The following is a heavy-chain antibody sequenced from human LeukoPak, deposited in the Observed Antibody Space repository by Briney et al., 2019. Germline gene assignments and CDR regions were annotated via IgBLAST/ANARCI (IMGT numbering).Heavy chain of an antibody. Sequence: SGTLSLTCDVSGGSISSRNWWSWVRQPPGKGLEWIGEINHSGSTNYNPSLKSRVTISVDTSKNQFSLKLSSVTAADTAVYYCARDSSWNDQTFDYWGQGTLVTVSS. V-gene: IGHV4-4*02. CDR1: GGSISSRNW. CDR2: INHSGST. J-gene: IGHJ4*02. D-gene: IGHD1-1*01. CDR3: ARDSSWNDQTFDY.